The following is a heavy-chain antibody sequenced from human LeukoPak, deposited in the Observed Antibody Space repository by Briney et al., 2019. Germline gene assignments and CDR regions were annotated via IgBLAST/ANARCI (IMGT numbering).Heavy chain of an antibody. J-gene: IGHJ6*03. V-gene: IGHV1-24*01. Sequence: ASVKVSCKASGGTFSSYAISWVRQAPGKGLEWMGGFDPEDGETIYAQKFQGRVTMTEDTSTDTAYMELSSLRSEDTAVYYCARVSGKSYYYYYMDVWGKGTTVTVSS. CDR2: FDPEDGET. CDR1: GGTFSSYA. CDR3: ARVSGKSYYYYYMDV.